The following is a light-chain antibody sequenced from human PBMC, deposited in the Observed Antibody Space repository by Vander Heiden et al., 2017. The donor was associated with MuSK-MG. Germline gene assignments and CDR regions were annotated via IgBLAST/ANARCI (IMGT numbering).Light chain of an antibody. CDR1: QSISNW. V-gene: IGKV1-5*03. J-gene: IGKJ4*01. Sequence: RVTITCRASQSISNWLAWYQQKPGRAPKVLIYKAFTLQSGVPSRFSGSGSGTEFTLTISSLHPDDTATYYCQQDASYPPTFAGGTRVEIK. CDR3: QQDASYPPT. CDR2: KAF.